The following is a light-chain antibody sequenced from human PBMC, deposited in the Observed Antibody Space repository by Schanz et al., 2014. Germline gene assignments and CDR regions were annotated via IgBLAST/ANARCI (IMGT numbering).Light chain of an antibody. CDR2: AAS. Sequence: EIVLTQSPATLSVSPGERATLSCRASQSVSSNLAWYQHKPGQAPRLVIYAASRRATGIPDRFSGSGSGTVFTFTINRLEPEDCAVYYCHQYGSSPYTFGQGTKLEIK. CDR1: QSVSSN. CDR3: HQYGSSPYT. V-gene: IGKV3-20*01. J-gene: IGKJ2*01.